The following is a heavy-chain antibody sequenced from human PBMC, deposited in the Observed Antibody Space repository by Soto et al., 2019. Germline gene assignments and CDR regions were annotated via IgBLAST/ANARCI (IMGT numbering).Heavy chain of an antibody. V-gene: IGHV3-23*01. Sequence: GGSLRLSCAASGFTFSSYAMSWVRQAPGKGLEWVSAISGSGGTTYYADSVEGRFTISRDNSKNRLYLQMNSLRAEDTAVYYCAKGGVVVPAVTRRDLDYWGQGTLVTVSS. CDR2: ISGSGGTT. J-gene: IGHJ4*02. D-gene: IGHD2-2*01. CDR1: GFTFSSYA. CDR3: AKGGVVVPAVTRRDLDY.